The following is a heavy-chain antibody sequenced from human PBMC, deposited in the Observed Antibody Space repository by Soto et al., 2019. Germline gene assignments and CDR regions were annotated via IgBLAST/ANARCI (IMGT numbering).Heavy chain of an antibody. CDR2: ISSSGSTI. CDR3: ARGSLSSGWFLFDY. D-gene: IGHD6-19*01. CDR1: GFTFSSYE. Sequence: EVQLLESGGGLVQPGGSLRLSCAASGFTFSSYEMNWVRQAPGKGLEWVSYISSSGSTIYYADSVKGRFTISRDNAKNSLYLQMNSLRAEDTAVYYCARGSLSSGWFLFDYWGQGTLVTVSS. J-gene: IGHJ4*02. V-gene: IGHV3-48*03.